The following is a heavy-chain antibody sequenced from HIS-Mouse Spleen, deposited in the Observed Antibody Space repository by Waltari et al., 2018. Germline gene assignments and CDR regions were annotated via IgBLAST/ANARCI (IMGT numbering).Heavy chain of an antibody. J-gene: IGHJ2*01. CDR2: IKQDGSEK. CDR1: GFTLSSYW. Sequence: EVQLVESGGGLVQPGGSLRLSCAASGFTLSSYWMSWVRQAQGKGLEWVANIKQDGSEKYYVDSVKGRFTISRDNAKNSLYLQMNSLRAEDTAVYYCARNLNWGDRYWYFDLWGRGTLVTVSS. CDR3: ARNLNWGDRYWYFDL. D-gene: IGHD7-27*01. V-gene: IGHV3-7*01.